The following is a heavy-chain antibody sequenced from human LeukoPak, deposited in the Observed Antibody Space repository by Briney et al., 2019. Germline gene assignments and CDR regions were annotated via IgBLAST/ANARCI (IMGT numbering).Heavy chain of an antibody. CDR3: ARALFWSGYYIRAKGAFDI. V-gene: IGHV3-30*03. Sequence: PVRSLRLSCAASGFTFSSYGMHWVRQAPGKGLEWVTGISYDGSNKYYADSVKGRFTISRDNSKNTLYLQMNGLRAEDTAAYYCARALFWSGYYIRAKGAFDIWGQGTMVTVSS. D-gene: IGHD3-3*01. J-gene: IGHJ3*02. CDR1: GFTFSSYG. CDR2: ISYDGSNK.